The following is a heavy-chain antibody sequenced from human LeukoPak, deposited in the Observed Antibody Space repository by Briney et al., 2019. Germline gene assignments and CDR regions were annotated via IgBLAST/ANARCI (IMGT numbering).Heavy chain of an antibody. CDR1: GGTFSSYA. D-gene: IGHD6-13*01. J-gene: IGHJ3*02. V-gene: IGHV1-69*04. CDR2: IIPILGIA. CDR3: AKTWYSSSWYRRFSVAFDI. Sequence: ASVKVSCKASGGTFSSYAISWVRQAPGQGLEWMGRIIPILGIANYAQKFQGRVTITADKSTSTAYMELRSLRSDDTAVYYCAKTWYSSSWYRRFSVAFDIWGQGTMVTVSS.